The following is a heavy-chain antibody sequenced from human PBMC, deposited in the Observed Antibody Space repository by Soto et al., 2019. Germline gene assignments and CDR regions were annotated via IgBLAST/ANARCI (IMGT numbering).Heavy chain of an antibody. CDR2: IYYSGST. J-gene: IGHJ6*02. CDR3: ARQKSSWYGGYYYYGMDV. Sequence: SETLSLTCAVSGGSISSANWWTWVRQPPGKGLEWIGYIYYSGSTNYNPSLKSRVTISVDTSKNQFSLKLSSVTAADTAVYYCARQKSSWYGGYYYYGMDVWGQGTTVTVSS. CDR1: GGSISSANW. D-gene: IGHD6-13*01. V-gene: IGHV4-4*02.